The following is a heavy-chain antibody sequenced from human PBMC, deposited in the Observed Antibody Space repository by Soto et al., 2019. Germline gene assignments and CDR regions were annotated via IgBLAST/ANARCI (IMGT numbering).Heavy chain of an antibody. V-gene: IGHV3-30*18. CDR3: AKAGYYDSSGYYELDY. CDR1: GFTFSSYG. Sequence: QVQLVESGGGVVQPGRSLRLSCAASGFTFSSYGMHWVRQAPGKGLEGVAVVLYDGRNKYYADSVKGRFTISRDNSKNTVYLQMNSLRADDTAVYYCAKAGYYDSSGYYELDYWGQGTLVTVSS. J-gene: IGHJ4*02. CDR2: VLYDGRNK. D-gene: IGHD3-22*01.